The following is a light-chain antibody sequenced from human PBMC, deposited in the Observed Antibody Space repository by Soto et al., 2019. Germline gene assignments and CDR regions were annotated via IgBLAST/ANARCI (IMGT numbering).Light chain of an antibody. V-gene: IGKV3-11*01. J-gene: IGKJ2*01. CDR1: QSVRSY. CDR3: QQRSNWPPMYT. Sequence: EIVLTQSPATLSLSPGERATLSCRASQSVRSYLAWYQQKPGQATSLLIYDASNRATGIPARFSGSGSGTDFTLTISSLEPEDFAVYYCQQRSNWPPMYTFGKGTKVDIK. CDR2: DAS.